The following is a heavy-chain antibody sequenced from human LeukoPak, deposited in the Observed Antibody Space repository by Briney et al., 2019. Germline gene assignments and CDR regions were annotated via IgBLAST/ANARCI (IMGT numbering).Heavy chain of an antibody. V-gene: IGHV3-11*01. CDR1: GFTFSDYY. J-gene: IGHJ4*02. CDR3: ARGNYGDYEAEFDY. Sequence: VGSLRLSCAASGFTFSDYYMSWIRQAPGKGLEWVSYISSSGTTIYYADSVKGRFTISRDNAKNSLFLQMNSLRAEDTAVYYCARGNYGDYEAEFDYWGQGALVTVSS. D-gene: IGHD4-17*01. CDR2: ISSSGTTI.